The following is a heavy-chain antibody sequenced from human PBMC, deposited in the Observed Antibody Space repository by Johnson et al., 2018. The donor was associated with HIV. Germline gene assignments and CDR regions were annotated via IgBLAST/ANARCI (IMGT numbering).Heavy chain of an antibody. CDR3: TIDPIFLGYWYHSSP. D-gene: IGHD3-22*01. Sequence: MQLVESGGGVVQPGGSLRLSCAASGITFSDAWMSWVRQAPGKGLEWVGRIKSKTDGGTTDYAAPVKGRFTISRDDSKNTVYLQMNSLKTEDTAVYFCTIDPIFLGYWYHSSPWGQGTMVTVSS. CDR1: GITFSDAW. CDR2: IKSKTDGGTT. V-gene: IGHV3-15*05. J-gene: IGHJ3*01.